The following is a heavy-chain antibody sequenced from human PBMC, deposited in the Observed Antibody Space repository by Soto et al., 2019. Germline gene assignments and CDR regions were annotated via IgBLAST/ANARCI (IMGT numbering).Heavy chain of an antibody. CDR2: TRNKAKSYTT. CDR3: ARSNGDSSLYYYMDV. V-gene: IGHV3-72*01. J-gene: IGHJ6*03. D-gene: IGHD4-17*01. Sequence: EVQVAESGGGLDQPGGSRRLSCAASGFTISDHYMDWVRQAPGKGLEWVGRTRNKAKSYTTEYAASVRGRFTISRDDSENSLYLQMNSLKTEDTAVYYCARSNGDSSLYYYMDVWGKGTTVTVSS. CDR1: GFTISDHY.